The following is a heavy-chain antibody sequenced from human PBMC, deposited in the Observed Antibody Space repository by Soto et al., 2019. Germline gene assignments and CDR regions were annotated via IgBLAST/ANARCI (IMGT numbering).Heavy chain of an antibody. V-gene: IGHV4-34*01. Sequence: SETLSLTCAVYGGSFSDYYWTWIRQPPGKGLEWIGEIDHSGSTNYNPSLRSRVTVSLDTSKNQFSLNLSSVTAADTGVYYCARVRILLGEHYYYGMDVWGRGXSVTVYS. CDR3: ARVRILLGEHYYYGMDV. J-gene: IGHJ6*02. CDR1: GGSFSDYY. CDR2: IDHSGST. D-gene: IGHD3-16*01.